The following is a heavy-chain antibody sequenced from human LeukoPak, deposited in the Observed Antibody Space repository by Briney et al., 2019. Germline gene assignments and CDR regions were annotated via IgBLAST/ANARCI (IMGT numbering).Heavy chain of an antibody. Sequence: QSGGSLRLSCAASGFTFSNYWIHWVRQAPGKGLVWVSRINTDGSNYYADSVKGRFTISRDNAKNTLYLQMNSLRAEDTAVYYCARGLYGAYGTDYWGQGTLVTVSS. CDR2: INTDGSN. J-gene: IGHJ4*02. CDR1: GFTFSNYW. CDR3: ARGLYGAYGTDY. D-gene: IGHD4-17*01. V-gene: IGHV3-74*01.